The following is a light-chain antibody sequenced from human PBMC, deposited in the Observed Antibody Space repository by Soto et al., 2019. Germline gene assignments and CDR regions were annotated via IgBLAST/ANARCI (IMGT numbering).Light chain of an antibody. CDR1: QSVSSN. CDR3: QQYNKWRT. CDR2: GAS. Sequence: PPALFVSPGESAKLSCRASQSVSSNLAWYQQKPGRAPRLLIYGASTRATGIPARFSGSGSGTEFTLTIRSLQSEDFAIYYCQQYNKWRTVGQGTKVDIK. J-gene: IGKJ1*01. V-gene: IGKV3-15*01.